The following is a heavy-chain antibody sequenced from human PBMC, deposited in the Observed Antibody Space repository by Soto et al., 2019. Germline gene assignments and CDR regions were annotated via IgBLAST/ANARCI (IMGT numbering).Heavy chain of an antibody. J-gene: IGHJ3*02. CDR1: GYTFTSYG. V-gene: IGHV1-18*01. CDR3: ASREGYCSGGSCHHDAFDI. D-gene: IGHD2-15*01. CDR2: ISAYNGNT. Sequence: QVQLVQSGAEVKKPGASVKVSCKASGYTFTSYGISSVRQAPGQGLEWMGWISAYNGNTNYAQKLQGRVTMTTDTSTSTAYMELRSLRSDDTAVYYCASREGYCSGGSCHHDAFDIWGQGTMVTVSS.